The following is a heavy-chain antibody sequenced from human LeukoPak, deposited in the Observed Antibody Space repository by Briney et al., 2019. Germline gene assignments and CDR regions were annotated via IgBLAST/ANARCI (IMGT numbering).Heavy chain of an antibody. Sequence: PGRSLRLSCAASGFTFSSYAMHWVRQAPGKGLEWVAVISYDGSNKYYADSVKGRFTISRDNSKNTLYLQMNSLRAEDTAVYYCARVPDYTARYFGYWGQGTLVTVSS. J-gene: IGHJ4*02. D-gene: IGHD3-3*01. CDR2: ISYDGSNK. V-gene: IGHV3-30-3*01. CDR1: GFTFSSYA. CDR3: ARVPDYTARYFGY.